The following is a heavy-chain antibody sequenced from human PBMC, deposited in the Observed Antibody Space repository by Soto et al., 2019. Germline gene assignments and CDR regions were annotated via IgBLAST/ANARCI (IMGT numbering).Heavy chain of an antibody. D-gene: IGHD3-3*01. Sequence: SETLSLTCTVSGGSISSYYWSWIRQPAGKGLEWIGRIYTSGSTNYNPSLKSRVTVSVDTSKNQFSLKLSSVTAADTAVYYCARENTYYDFWSGYSQGGYYYGTDVWGQGTTVTVSS. V-gene: IGHV4-4*07. CDR1: GGSISSYY. J-gene: IGHJ6*02. CDR3: ARENTYYDFWSGYSQGGYYYGTDV. CDR2: IYTSGST.